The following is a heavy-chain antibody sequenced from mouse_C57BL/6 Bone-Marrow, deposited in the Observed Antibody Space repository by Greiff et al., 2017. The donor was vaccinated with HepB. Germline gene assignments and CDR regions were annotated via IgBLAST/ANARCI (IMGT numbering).Heavy chain of an antibody. CDR2: IDPENGDT. J-gene: IGHJ2*01. D-gene: IGHD1-1*01. V-gene: IGHV14-4*01. Sequence: EVKLQESGAELVRPGASVKLSCTASGFNIKDDYMHWVKQRPEQGLEWIGWIDPENGDTEYASKFQGKATITADTSSNTAYLQLSSLTSEDTAVYYCTTWGIITTVVAPFGYWGQGTTLTVSS. CDR3: TTWGIITTVVAPFGY. CDR1: GFNIKDDY.